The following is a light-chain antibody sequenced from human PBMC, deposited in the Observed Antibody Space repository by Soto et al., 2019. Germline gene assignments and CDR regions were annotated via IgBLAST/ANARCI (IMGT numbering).Light chain of an antibody. J-gene: IGKJ1*01. CDR1: QSVSTY. Sequence: EIVLTQAPASLSLSPGERATLSCRASQSVSTYVTYLAWYQQKPGQAPRLLIYDASNRATGIPARFSGSGSGTDFTLTISSLQTDDFASYYCQQYDSYSWTFGQGTKVDIK. CDR2: DAS. CDR3: QQYDSYSWT. V-gene: IGKV3-11*01.